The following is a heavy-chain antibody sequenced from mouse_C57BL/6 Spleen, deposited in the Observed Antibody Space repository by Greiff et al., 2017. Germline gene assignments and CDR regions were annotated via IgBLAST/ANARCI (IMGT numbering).Heavy chain of an antibody. J-gene: IGHJ4*01. D-gene: IGHD2-10*02. Sequence: QVQLQQPGAELVRPGTSVKLSCKASGYTFTCYWLHWVKQRPGPGLEWIGVIDPSDSYTNYNQKFKGKATLTVDTSSSTAYRQLSSLTSVDSAVYYCARSYGNDDGAMDYWGQGTSVTVSS. CDR2: IDPSDSYT. CDR3: ARSYGNDDGAMDY. CDR1: GYTFTCYW. V-gene: IGHV1-59*01.